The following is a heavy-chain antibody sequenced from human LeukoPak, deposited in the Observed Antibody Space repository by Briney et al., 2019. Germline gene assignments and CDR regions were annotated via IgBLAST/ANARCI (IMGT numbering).Heavy chain of an antibody. CDR3: AREGPDYYGSGSYSAYYYYYMDV. CDR1: GYSISSGYY. V-gene: IGHV4-38-2*02. J-gene: IGHJ6*03. CDR2: IYHSGST. D-gene: IGHD3-10*01. Sequence: SETLSLTCTVSGYSISSGYYWGWIRQPPGKGLEWIGSIYHSGSTYYNPSLKSRVTISVDTSKNRFSLKLSSVTAADTAVYYCAREGPDYYGSGSYSAYYYYYMDVWGKGTTVTISS.